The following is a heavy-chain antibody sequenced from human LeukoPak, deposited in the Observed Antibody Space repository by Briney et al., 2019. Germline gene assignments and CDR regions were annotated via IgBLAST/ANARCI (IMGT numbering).Heavy chain of an antibody. V-gene: IGHV3-11*04. CDR3: ARNYVWGSYRPFYFDY. Sequence: PGGSLRLSCAASGFTFSDYYMSWIRQAPGKGLEWVSYISSSGSTIYYADSVKGRFTISRDNAKNSLYLQMNSLRAEDTAVYYCARNYVWGSYRPFYFDYWGQGTLVTVSS. CDR2: ISSSGSTI. D-gene: IGHD3-16*02. CDR1: GFTFSDYY. J-gene: IGHJ4*02.